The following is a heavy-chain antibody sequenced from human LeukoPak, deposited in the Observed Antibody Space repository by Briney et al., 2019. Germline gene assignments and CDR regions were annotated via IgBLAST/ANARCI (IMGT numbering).Heavy chain of an antibody. CDR2: IDDSGNE. D-gene: IGHD2/OR15-2a*01. J-gene: IGHJ6*03. V-gene: IGHV4-39*01. CDR1: GGSISTSAFY. Sequence: SETLSLTCTVSGGSISTSAFYWVWIGQPPGKGLEWIGSIDDSGNEFYNQSLKSRVTISADTSKNHFSLKLNSVTAADTAMYYCARQISDSYYYYMDVWGEGITVTVSS. CDR3: ARQISDSYYYYMDV.